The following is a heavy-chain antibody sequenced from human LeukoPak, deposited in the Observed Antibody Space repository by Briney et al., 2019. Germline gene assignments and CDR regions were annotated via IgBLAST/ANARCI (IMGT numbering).Heavy chain of an antibody. CDR1: GFTFSSYS. V-gene: IGHV3-48*01. J-gene: IGHJ4*02. D-gene: IGHD6-19*01. Sequence: GGSLSLSCAASGFTFSSYSMNWVRQAPGKGLEWISYISGSSDTRYYADSVKGRFTISRDNAKNSLYLQMNSLRAEDTAVYYCARAPYTSGWYRGDNDYWGQGTLVTVSS. CDR3: ARAPYTSGWYRGDNDY. CDR2: ISGSSDTR.